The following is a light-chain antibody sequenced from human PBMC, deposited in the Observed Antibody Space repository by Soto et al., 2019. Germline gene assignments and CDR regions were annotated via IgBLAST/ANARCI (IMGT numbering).Light chain of an antibody. V-gene: IGKV3-20*01. CDR1: QTVSSSH. J-gene: IGKJ2*01. CDR2: GAS. CDR3: HHFGSSPPKYT. Sequence: EVVLTQSPGTLSLSPGERATLSCRASQTVSSSHLAWYQQKPGQAPRLLIYGASDRATDIPDRFSGSGSGTDFPLTISRLEPEDCAVYYCHHFGSSPPKYTFGQGTKLEIK.